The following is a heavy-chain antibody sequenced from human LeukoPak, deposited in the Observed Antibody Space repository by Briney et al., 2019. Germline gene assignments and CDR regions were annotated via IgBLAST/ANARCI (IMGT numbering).Heavy chain of an antibody. Sequence: GGSLRLSCAASGFTVSSNYMSWVRQAPGKGLEWVSVIYSGGSTYYADSVKGRFTISRDNPKNTVYLQMNSLRTEDTAVYYCARDSYHKRGAFDIWGQGTMVTVSS. J-gene: IGHJ3*02. D-gene: IGHD2-2*01. CDR1: GFTVSSNY. CDR3: ARDSYHKRGAFDI. V-gene: IGHV3-53*05. CDR2: IYSGGST.